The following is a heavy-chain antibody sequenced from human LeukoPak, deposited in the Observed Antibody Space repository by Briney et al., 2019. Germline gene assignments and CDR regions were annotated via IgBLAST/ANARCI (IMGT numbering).Heavy chain of an antibody. CDR2: IYSSGST. V-gene: IGHV4-59*08. CDR1: GGSISTHY. Sequence: SETLSLTCTGSGGSISTHYWSWIRQPPGKGLEYIGFIYSSGSTNYNPSLKSRVTMSLDTSKNQFSLKLSSVTAADTAVYYCARSIFGATSNPYYFDYWGQGTLVTVSS. CDR3: ARSIFGATSNPYYFDY. J-gene: IGHJ4*02. D-gene: IGHD3-3*01.